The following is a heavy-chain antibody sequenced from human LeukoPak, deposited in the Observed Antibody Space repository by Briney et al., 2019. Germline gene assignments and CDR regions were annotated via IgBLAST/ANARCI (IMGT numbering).Heavy chain of an antibody. CDR2: INHSGST. D-gene: IGHD3-3*01. Sequence: SETLSLTCAVYGGSFSGYYWSWIRQPPGKGLEWIGEINHSGSTNYNPSLKSRVTISVDTSKNQFSLKLSSVTAADTAVYYCARGTNLHYDFRSGPPPSFDPWGQGTLVTVSS. CDR1: GGSFSGYY. J-gene: IGHJ5*02. CDR3: ARGTNLHYDFRSGPPPSFDP. V-gene: IGHV4-34*01.